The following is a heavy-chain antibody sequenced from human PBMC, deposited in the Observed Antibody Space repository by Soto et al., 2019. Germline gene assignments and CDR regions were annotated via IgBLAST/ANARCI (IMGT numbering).Heavy chain of an antibody. CDR3: ARKYFDCRSGYYTPQGFGY. Sequence: QVQLVQSGAEVKKPGASVKVSCKASGYTFTSYGISWVRQAPGQGLEWMGWISAYNGNTKYAQKLQGRVTMTTDTYTRTAYRKMRSLKSDDTAVYYCARKYFDCRSGYYTPQGFGYWGQGTLVTVSS. CDR2: ISAYNGNT. CDR1: GYTFTSYG. D-gene: IGHD3-3*01. V-gene: IGHV1-18*01. J-gene: IGHJ4*02.